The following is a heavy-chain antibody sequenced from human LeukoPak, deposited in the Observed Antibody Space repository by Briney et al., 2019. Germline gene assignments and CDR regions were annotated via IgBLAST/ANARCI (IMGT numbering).Heavy chain of an antibody. CDR3: ARVGDSGYCSSTSCYTDY. J-gene: IGHJ4*02. CDR2: ISSSSSYM. CDR1: GFTFSSYS. D-gene: IGHD2-2*02. Sequence: GGSLRLSCAASGFTFSSYSMNWVRQAPGKGLEWVSSISSSSSYMYYADSVKGRFTISRDNAKNSLYLQMNSLRAEDTAVYYCARVGDSGYCSSTSCYTDYWGQGTLVTVSS. V-gene: IGHV3-21*01.